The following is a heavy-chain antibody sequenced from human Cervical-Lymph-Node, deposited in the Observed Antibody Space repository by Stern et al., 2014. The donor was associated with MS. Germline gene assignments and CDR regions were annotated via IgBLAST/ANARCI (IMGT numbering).Heavy chain of an antibody. CDR1: GGNFSILA. J-gene: IGHJ4*02. Sequence: DQLVESGTEVKKPESSVRVSCQASGGNFSILAISWVRQAPGQGLEWMGGIIPILETATYAQKFQGRVTITADRSTSRAYMEMKSLRSEDTAMFYCALLRYTSGPDYWGQGTLVTVSS. CDR3: ALLRYTSGPDY. D-gene: IGHD5-18*01. CDR2: IIPILETA. V-gene: IGHV1-69*06.